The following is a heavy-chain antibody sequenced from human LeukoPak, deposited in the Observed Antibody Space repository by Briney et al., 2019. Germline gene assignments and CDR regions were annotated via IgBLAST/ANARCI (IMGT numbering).Heavy chain of an antibody. CDR1: VFTFSSYW. CDR3: ASLYSSSWYYFDY. Sequence: GGSLRLSCAASVFTFSSYWMSWVRQAPGKGLEWVANIKQDGSEKYYVDSVKGRFTISRDNAKNSLYLQMNSLRAEDTAVYYCASLYSSSWYYFDYWGQGTLVTVSS. J-gene: IGHJ4*02. V-gene: IGHV3-7*01. CDR2: IKQDGSEK. D-gene: IGHD6-13*01.